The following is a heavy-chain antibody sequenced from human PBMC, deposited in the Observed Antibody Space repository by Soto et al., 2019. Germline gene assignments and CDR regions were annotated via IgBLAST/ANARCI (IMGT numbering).Heavy chain of an antibody. CDR2: ISGSGGST. V-gene: IGHV3-23*01. J-gene: IGHJ4*02. Sequence: GGSLRLSCAASGFTFSSYAMSWVRQAPGKGLEWVSAISGSGGSTYYADSVKGRFTISRDNSKNTLYLQMNSLRAEDTAVYYCAKGPKQNTMIVVVSAFGYWGQGTLVTVSS. D-gene: IGHD3-22*01. CDR1: GFTFSSYA. CDR3: AKGPKQNTMIVVVSAFGY.